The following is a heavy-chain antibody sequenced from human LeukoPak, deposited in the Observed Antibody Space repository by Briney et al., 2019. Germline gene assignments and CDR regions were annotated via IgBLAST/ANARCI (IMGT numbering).Heavy chain of an antibody. CDR1: GGSFSDYS. CDR2: ISAYNGNT. Sequence: ASVKVSCKASGGSFSDYSISWVRQAPGQGLEWMGWISAYNGNTNYAQKLQGRVTMTTDTSTSTAYMELRSLRSDDTAVYYCARGLMVRGFEAFDYWGQGTLVTVSS. J-gene: IGHJ4*02. V-gene: IGHV1-18*01. D-gene: IGHD3-10*01. CDR3: ARGLMVRGFEAFDY.